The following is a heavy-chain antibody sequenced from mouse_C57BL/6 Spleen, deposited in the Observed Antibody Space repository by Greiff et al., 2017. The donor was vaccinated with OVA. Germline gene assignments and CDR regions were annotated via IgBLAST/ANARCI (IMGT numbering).Heavy chain of an antibody. J-gene: IGHJ4*01. CDR1: GYTFTSYW. Sequence: VQLQESGAELVMPGASVKLSCKASGYTFTSYWLHWVKQRPGQGLEWIGEIDPSDSYTNYNQKFKGKSTLTVDKSSSTAYMQLSSLTSEDSAVYFFARPGSSYLYAMDYWGQGNSATVSS. V-gene: IGHV1-69*01. CDR2: IDPSDSYT. CDR3: ARPGSSYLYAMDY. D-gene: IGHD1-1*01.